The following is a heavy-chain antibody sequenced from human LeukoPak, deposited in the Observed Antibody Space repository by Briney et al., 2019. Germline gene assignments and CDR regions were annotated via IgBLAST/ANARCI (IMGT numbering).Heavy chain of an antibody. CDR3: ARRRGGYGDPGMDV. D-gene: IGHD4-17*01. J-gene: IGHJ6*04. V-gene: IGHV4-31*03. CDR2: IYYSGST. CDR1: SGSISSGGYY. Sequence: SQTLSLTCTVSSGSISSGGYYWSWIRQHPGKGLEWIGYIYYSGSTYYNPSLKSRVTISVDTSKNQFSLKLGSVTAADTAVYYCARRRGGYGDPGMDVWGKGTTVTVSS.